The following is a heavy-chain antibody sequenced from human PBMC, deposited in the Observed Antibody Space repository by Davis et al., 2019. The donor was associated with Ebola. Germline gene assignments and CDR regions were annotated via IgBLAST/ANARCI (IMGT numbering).Heavy chain of an antibody. Sequence: GESLKISCAASGFTFSRYNMNWVRQAPGKGLEWVSTISNTGRYIFYADSLKGRFTISRDNAKNSLYLQMNSLRSEDTAVYYCAREVVVVVAANSQYYYGMDVWGKGTTVTVSS. V-gene: IGHV3-21*04. CDR2: ISNTGRYI. D-gene: IGHD2-15*01. J-gene: IGHJ6*04. CDR1: GFTFSRYN. CDR3: AREVVVVVAANSQYYYGMDV.